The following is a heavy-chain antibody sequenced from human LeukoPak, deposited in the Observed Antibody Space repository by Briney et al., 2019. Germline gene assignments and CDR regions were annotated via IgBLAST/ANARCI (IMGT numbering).Heavy chain of an antibody. Sequence: SETLSLTCTVSGGSISSSSYYWGWIRQPPGKGLEWIGSIYYSGSTYYNPSLKSRVTISVDTSKNQFSLKLSPVTAADTAVYYCARGGNPGDYWGQGTLVTVSS. CDR2: IYYSGST. J-gene: IGHJ4*02. D-gene: IGHD4-23*01. V-gene: IGHV4-39*01. CDR1: GGSISSSSYY. CDR3: ARGGNPGDY.